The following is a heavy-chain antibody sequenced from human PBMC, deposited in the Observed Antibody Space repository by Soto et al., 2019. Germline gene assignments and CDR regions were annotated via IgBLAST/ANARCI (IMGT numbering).Heavy chain of an antibody. J-gene: IGHJ4*02. CDR3: ARVEYSGSYCFDF. CDR1: GYTFTSYG. CDR2: INVYNGNT. Sequence: QVQLVQSGAEAKKPGAPVKVSCQASGYTFTSYGVTWVRQAPGQGLEWMGWINVYNGNTNYAQKFQGRVTMTIDTSTTKVQMELRSMRSDDTAVYYWARVEYSGSYCFDFWGQGTLVTVSS. D-gene: IGHD1-26*01. V-gene: IGHV1-18*04.